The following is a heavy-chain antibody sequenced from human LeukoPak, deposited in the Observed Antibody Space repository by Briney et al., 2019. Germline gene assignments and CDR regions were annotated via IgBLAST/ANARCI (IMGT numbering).Heavy chain of an antibody. CDR2: IYTSGST. CDR3: ARSRRVRYRLYYYYMDV. J-gene: IGHJ6*03. CDR1: GGSISSGSYY. D-gene: IGHD1-1*01. Sequence: SETLSLTCTVSGGSISSGSYYWSWIRQPAGKGLEWIGRIYTSGSTNYNPSLKSRVTISVDTSKNQFSLRLSSVTAADTAVYYCARSRRVRYRLYYYYMDVWGKGTTVTVSS. V-gene: IGHV4-61*02.